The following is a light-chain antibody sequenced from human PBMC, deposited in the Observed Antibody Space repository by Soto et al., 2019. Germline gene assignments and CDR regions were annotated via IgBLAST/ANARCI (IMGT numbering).Light chain of an antibody. CDR2: DAS. V-gene: IGKV3-11*01. CDR1: QSVSSY. J-gene: IGKJ1*01. Sequence: EIVLTQSAATLSLSPGERATLSCRASQSVSSYLAWYQQKPGQAPRLLIYDASNRATGIPARFSGSGSGTDFTLTISSLEPEDFAVYYCQQRSNWRWTFGQGTKVDIK. CDR3: QQRSNWRWT.